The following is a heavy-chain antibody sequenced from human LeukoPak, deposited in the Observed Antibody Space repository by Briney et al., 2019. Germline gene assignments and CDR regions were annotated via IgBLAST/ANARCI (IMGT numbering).Heavy chain of an antibody. J-gene: IGHJ4*02. CDR1: GGSFSGYY. Sequence: SETLSLTCAVYGGSFSGYYWSWIRQPPGKGLEWIGEINHSGSTNYNPSLKSRVTISVDTSKNQFSLKLSSVTAADTAVYYCARVGSKNSSSWYVHYFDYWGQGTLVTVSS. D-gene: IGHD6-13*01. CDR3: ARVGSKNSSSWYVHYFDY. CDR2: INHSGST. V-gene: IGHV4-34*01.